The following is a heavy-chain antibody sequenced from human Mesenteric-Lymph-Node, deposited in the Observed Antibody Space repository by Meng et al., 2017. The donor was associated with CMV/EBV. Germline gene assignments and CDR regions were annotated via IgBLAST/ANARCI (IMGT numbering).Heavy chain of an antibody. D-gene: IGHD3-10*01. Sequence: GESLKISCAASGFTFSSYWMSWVRQAPGKGLEWVANIKQDGSEKYYVDSVKGRFTISRDNAKNSLYLQMNSLRAEDTAVYYCARDPHFGALDSWGQGTLVTVSS. CDR3: ARDPHFGALDS. V-gene: IGHV3-7*01. J-gene: IGHJ4*02. CDR2: IKQDGSEK. CDR1: GFTFSSYW.